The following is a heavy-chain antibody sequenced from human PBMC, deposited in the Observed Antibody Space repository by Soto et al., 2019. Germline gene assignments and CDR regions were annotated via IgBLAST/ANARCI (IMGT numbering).Heavy chain of an antibody. V-gene: IGHV1-58*02. CDR3: ARGLAPVELDY. CDR1: GFTFTSSA. D-gene: IGHD6-19*01. J-gene: IGHJ4*02. Sequence: SVKVSCKASGFTFTSSAMQWVRQARGQRLEWIGWIVVGSGNTNYAQKFQERVTITRDMSTSTAYMELSSLRSEDTAVYYCARGLAPVELDYWGPGALVTVSS. CDR2: IVVGSGNT.